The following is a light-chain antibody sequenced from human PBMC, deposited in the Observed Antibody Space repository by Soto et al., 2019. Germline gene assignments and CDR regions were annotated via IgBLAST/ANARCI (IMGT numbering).Light chain of an antibody. V-gene: IGKV3-20*01. CDR3: QQYGGSPRT. Sequence: EILLTQSPVTLSLSPGERGTLSCRASQSVGTSLAWYQQKPGQAPRLLIYGASNRATGITDRFSGSGSGTDFTLTISKLEPEDFAVYHCQQYGGSPRTVGQGTKVEIK. CDR1: QSVGTS. CDR2: GAS. J-gene: IGKJ1*01.